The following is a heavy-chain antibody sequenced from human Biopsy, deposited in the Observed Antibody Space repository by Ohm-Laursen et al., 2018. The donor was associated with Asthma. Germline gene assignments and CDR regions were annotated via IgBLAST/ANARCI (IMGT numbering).Heavy chain of an antibody. D-gene: IGHD3-3*01. CDR1: GFTFSSYS. J-gene: IGHJ4*02. CDR2: ISGSGGST. Sequence: SLRLSCAASGFTFSSYSMNWVRQAPGKGLEWVSAISGSGGSTYYADSVKGRFTISRDNSKNTLYLQMNSLRAEDTAVYYCASQSSGPDFWSGYYYFDYWGQGTLVTVSS. CDR3: ASQSSGPDFWSGYYYFDY. V-gene: IGHV3-23*01.